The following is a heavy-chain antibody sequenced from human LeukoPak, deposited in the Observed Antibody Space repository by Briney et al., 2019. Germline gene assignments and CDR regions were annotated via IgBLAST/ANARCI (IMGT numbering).Heavy chain of an antibody. CDR1: GGSISSYY. V-gene: IGHV4-59*12. J-gene: IGHJ5*02. Sequence: PSETLSLTCTVSGGSISSYYWSWIRQPPGKGLEWIGYIYYSGSTNYNPSLKSRVTISVDTSKNQFSLKLSSVTAADTAVYYCARDHSSGYYTSPNWFDPWGQGTLVTVSS. CDR2: IYYSGST. CDR3: ARDHSSGYYTSPNWFDP. D-gene: IGHD3-22*01.